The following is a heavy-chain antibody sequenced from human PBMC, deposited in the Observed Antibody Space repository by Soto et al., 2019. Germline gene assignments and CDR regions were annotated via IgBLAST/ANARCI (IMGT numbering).Heavy chain of an antibody. CDR1: GGSFSGYY. CDR2: INHSGST. V-gene: IGHV4-34*01. J-gene: IGHJ4*02. CDR3: ASPRASSSSEYYFDY. D-gene: IGHD6-6*01. Sequence: KQSQTLSLTCAVYGGSFSGYYWSWIRQPPGKGLEWIGEINHSGSTNYNPSLKSRVTISVDTSKNQFSLKLSSVTAADTAVYYCASPRASSSSEYYFDYWGQGTLVTVSS.